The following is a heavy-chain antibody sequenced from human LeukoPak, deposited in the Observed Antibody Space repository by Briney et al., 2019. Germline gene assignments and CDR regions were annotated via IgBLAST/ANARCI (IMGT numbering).Heavy chain of an antibody. Sequence: PGGSLRLPCAASGSTFSSYGMHWVRQAPGKGLEWVAVISYHGSDKYYADSVKGRFTISRDNSKNTLYLQMDSLRAEDTAVYYCVKEVHSSGWSMYLDHWGQGTLVTVSS. J-gene: IGHJ4*02. D-gene: IGHD6-19*01. V-gene: IGHV3-30*18. CDR2: ISYHGSDK. CDR1: GSTFSSYG. CDR3: VKEVHSSGWSMYLDH.